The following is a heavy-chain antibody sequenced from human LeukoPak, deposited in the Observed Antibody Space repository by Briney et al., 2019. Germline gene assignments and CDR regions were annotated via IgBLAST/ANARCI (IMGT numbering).Heavy chain of an antibody. CDR2: ISGSGGST. CDR3: AKDLENLQPYYFDY. D-gene: IGHD1-1*01. V-gene: IGHV3-23*01. J-gene: IGHJ4*02. CDR1: GFTFSDYY. Sequence: GGFLRLSCAASGFTFSDYYMSWIRQAPGKGLEWVSAISGSGGSTYYADSVKGRFTISRDNSKNTLYLQMNSLRAEDTAVYYCAKDLENLQPYYFDYWGQGTLVTVSS.